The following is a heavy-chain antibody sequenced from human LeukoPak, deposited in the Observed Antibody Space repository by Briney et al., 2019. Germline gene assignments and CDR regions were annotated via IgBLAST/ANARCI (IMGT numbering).Heavy chain of an antibody. J-gene: IGHJ1*01. Sequence: ASVKVSCKASGYTFTSYGISWVRQAPGQGLEWMGWISAYNGNTNYAQKLQGRVTMTTDTPTSTAYMELRSLRSDDTAVYYCARDNGYDFWSGYPGGFQHWGQGTLVTVSS. CDR3: ARDNGYDFWSGYPGGFQH. D-gene: IGHD3-3*01. V-gene: IGHV1-18*01. CDR2: ISAYNGNT. CDR1: GYTFTSYG.